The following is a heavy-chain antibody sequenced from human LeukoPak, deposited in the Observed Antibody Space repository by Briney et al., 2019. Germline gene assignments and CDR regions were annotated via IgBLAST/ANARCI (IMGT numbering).Heavy chain of an antibody. CDR2: IRGDGGSI. CDR3: AKSDWFDP. J-gene: IGHJ5*02. CDR1: GFTFRNYW. V-gene: IGHV3-74*01. Sequence: GGSLRLSCATSGFTFRNYWMNWLRQAPGKGLLWVARIRGDGGSITYAESVKGRFTISRDNARNTLYLQMNSLRVEDTAVYYCAKSDWFDPCGQGNLVTVSS.